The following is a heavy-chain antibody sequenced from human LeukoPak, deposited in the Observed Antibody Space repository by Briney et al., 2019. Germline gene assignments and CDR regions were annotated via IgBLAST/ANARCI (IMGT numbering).Heavy chain of an antibody. D-gene: IGHD2-15*01. CDR3: ARCSGGSCYYYFDY. J-gene: IGHJ4*02. Sequence: GGSLRLSCAASGFTFSSYAMSWVRQAPGKGLGWVSAISGSGGRTYYADSVKGRFTISRDNSKNTLYLQMNSLRAEDTAVYYCARCSGGSCYYYFDYWGQGTLVTVSS. CDR2: ISGSGGRT. V-gene: IGHV3-23*01. CDR1: GFTFSSYA.